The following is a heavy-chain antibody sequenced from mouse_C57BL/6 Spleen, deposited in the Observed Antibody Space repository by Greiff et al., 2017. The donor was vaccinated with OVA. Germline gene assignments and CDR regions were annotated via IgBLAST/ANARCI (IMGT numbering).Heavy chain of an antibody. CDR3: ARSGSSYYFDD. CDR2: IDPSDSET. J-gene: IGHJ2*01. D-gene: IGHD3-1*01. CDR1: GYTFTSYW. V-gene: IGHV1-52*01. Sequence: QVQLQQPGAELVRPGSSVKLSCKASGYTFTSYWMHWVKQRPIQGLEWIGNIDPSDSETHYNQKFKDKATLTVDKSSSTAYMQLSSLTSEDSAVYYCARSGSSYYFDDWGQGTTLTVSS.